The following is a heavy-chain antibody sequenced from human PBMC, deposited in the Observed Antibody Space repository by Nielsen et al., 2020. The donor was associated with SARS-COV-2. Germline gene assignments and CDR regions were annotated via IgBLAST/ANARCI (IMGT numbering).Heavy chain of an antibody. Sequence: GESLKISCVASGFTFSGSAMHWVRQASGKGLEWLGRIRSYANEYATAYAASVEGRFTVSRDDSKNTAYLQMNSLKSEDTAVYYCVNYYDSHWGQGTLVTVSS. CDR1: GFTFSGSA. D-gene: IGHD3-22*01. J-gene: IGHJ4*02. CDR2: IRSYANEYAT. CDR3: VNYYDSH. V-gene: IGHV3-73*01.